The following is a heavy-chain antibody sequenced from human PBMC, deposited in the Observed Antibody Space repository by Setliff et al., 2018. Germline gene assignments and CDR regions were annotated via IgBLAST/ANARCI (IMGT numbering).Heavy chain of an antibody. CDR1: GASITSYY. Sequence: SETLSLTCSVSGASITSYYWSRIRQPPGKGLEWIAYIHNNGRIKYNPALKSRVTISLDTSKNQFSLNLNSATAADTAVYYCARHALSFDSAWDVWGKGTTVTVSS. J-gene: IGHJ6*04. V-gene: IGHV4-59*08. CDR3: ARHALSFDSAWDV. CDR2: IHNNGRI. D-gene: IGHD3-9*01.